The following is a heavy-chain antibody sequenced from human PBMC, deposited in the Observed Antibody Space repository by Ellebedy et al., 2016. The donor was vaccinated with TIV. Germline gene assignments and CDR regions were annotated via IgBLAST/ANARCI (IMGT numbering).Heavy chain of an antibody. V-gene: IGHV1-2*06. D-gene: IGHD4-23*01. Sequence: AASVKVSCKASGFTFTGYFLHWVRQAPGQGLEWMGRNNPNNGGTNYAQKFQGRVTMTRDTPISTAYMELSRLRSDDTAVYYCAREKWTTVVNYYGMDVWGQGTTVTVS. J-gene: IGHJ6*02. CDR3: AREKWTTVVNYYGMDV. CDR2: NNPNNGGT. CDR1: GFTFTGYF.